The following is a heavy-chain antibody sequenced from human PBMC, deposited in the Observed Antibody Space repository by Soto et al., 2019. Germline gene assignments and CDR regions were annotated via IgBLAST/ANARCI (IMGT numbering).Heavy chain of an antibody. CDR1: GFTFSSYG. D-gene: IGHD6-13*01. Sequence: GESLKISCAASGFTFSSYGMHWVRQAPGKGLEWVAVIWYDGSNKYYADSVKGRFTISRDNSKNTLYLQMNSLRAEDTAVYYCARVLARIAAAGTRYYYYYGMDVWGQGTTVTVSS. CDR3: ARVLARIAAAGTRYYYYYGMDV. CDR2: IWYDGSNK. J-gene: IGHJ6*02. V-gene: IGHV3-33*01.